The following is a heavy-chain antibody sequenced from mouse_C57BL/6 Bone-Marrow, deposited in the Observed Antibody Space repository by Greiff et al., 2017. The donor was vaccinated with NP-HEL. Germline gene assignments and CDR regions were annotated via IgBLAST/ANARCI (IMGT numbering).Heavy chain of an antibody. V-gene: IGHV3-6*01. J-gene: IGHJ4*01. D-gene: IGHD1-1*01. CDR3: ARGYYGSRRGDYAMDY. CDR1: GYSITSGYY. CDR2: ISYDGSN. Sequence: EVQRVESGPGLVKPSQSLSLTCSVTGYSITSGYYWNWIRQFPGNKLEWMGYISYDGSNNYNPSLKNRISITRDTSKNQFFLKLNSVTTEDTATYYCARGYYGSRRGDYAMDYWGQGTSVTVSS.